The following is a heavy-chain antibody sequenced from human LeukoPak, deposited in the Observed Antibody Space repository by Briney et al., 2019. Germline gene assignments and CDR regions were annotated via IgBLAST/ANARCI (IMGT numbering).Heavy chain of an antibody. V-gene: IGHV4-4*07. J-gene: IGHJ4*02. D-gene: IGHD3-10*01. Sequence: SETLSLTCTVSGGSISSYYWNWIRQPAGKGLEWMGRIYNSGSTNYNPSLKSRVSISTDMSKNQVSLTLNSVTAADTAVYYCARQTFGVLYFDSWGQGTLVIVSS. CDR3: ARQTFGVLYFDS. CDR1: GGSISSYY. CDR2: IYNSGST.